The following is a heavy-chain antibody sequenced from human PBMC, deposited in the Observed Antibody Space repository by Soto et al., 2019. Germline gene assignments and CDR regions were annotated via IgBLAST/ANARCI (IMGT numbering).Heavy chain of an antibody. D-gene: IGHD3-22*01. V-gene: IGHV1-69*04. CDR2: IIPILGIA. Sequence: GASVKVSCKASGYTFTSYGISWVRQAPGQGLEWMGRIIPILGIANYAQKFQGRVTITADKSTSTAYMELSSLRSEDTAVYYCAADQPPDYYDSSGYYPGPFDYWGQGTLVTVSS. CDR1: GYTFTSYG. CDR3: AADQPPDYYDSSGYYPGPFDY. J-gene: IGHJ4*02.